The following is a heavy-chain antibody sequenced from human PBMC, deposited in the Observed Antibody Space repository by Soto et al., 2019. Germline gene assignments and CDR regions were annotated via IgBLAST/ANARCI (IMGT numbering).Heavy chain of an antibody. V-gene: IGHV1-18*01. CDR3: TREGSAPYYYYGMDV. CDR2: INTHNGNT. Sequence: GASVKVSCKASGYTFTTYGISWVRQAPGQGLEWLGWINTHNGNTNYAQNLQGRVIMTADTSTSTAYMELRSLRSDYTAIYYCTREGSAPYYYYGMDVWGQGTTVTVSS. CDR1: GYTFTTYG. D-gene: IGHD3-10*01. J-gene: IGHJ6*02.